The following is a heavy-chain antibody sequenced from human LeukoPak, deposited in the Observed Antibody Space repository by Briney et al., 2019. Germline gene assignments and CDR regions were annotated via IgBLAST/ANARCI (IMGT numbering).Heavy chain of an antibody. CDR1: GFTFSNYG. J-gene: IGHJ4*02. D-gene: IGHD2-21*01. V-gene: IGHV3-30*02. CDR3: AKDICGGNCYPHGGY. Sequence: PGGSLRLSCAASGFTFSNYGMHWLRQAPGKGLEWVAFIPYDGSNKYYADSLQGRLTISRDNSMNTLYLQMSSLRAEDTARYYCAKDICGGNCYPHGGYWGQGTLVTVSS. CDR2: IPYDGSNK.